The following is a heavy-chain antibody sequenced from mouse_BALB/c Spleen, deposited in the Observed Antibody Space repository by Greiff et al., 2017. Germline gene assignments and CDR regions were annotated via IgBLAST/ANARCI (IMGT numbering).Heavy chain of an antibody. CDR2: ISDGGSYT. Sequence: EVKVVESGGGLVKPGGSLKLSCAASGFTFSDYYMYWVRQTPEKRLEWVATISDGGSYTYYPDSVKGRFTISRDNAKNNLYLQMSSLKSEDTAMYYCARGHDGSTGAMDYWGQGTSVTVSS. V-gene: IGHV5-4*02. D-gene: IGHD2-3*01. J-gene: IGHJ4*01. CDR1: GFTFSDYY. CDR3: ARGHDGSTGAMDY.